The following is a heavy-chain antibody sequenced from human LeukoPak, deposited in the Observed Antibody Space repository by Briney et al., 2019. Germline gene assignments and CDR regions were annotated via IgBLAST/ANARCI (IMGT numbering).Heavy chain of an antibody. CDR3: ARRSKTAGTIYSFDY. Sequence: PGGSLRLSCAASGFTFSSYGMSWVRQAPGKGLEWVSGISVSVDSTYYADSVKGRFTVSRDNSKNTVYLQMNSLRAEDTAVYYCARRSKTAGTIYSFDYWGQGTLVTVSS. V-gene: IGHV3-23*01. J-gene: IGHJ4*02. CDR2: ISVSVDST. D-gene: IGHD6-13*01. CDR1: GFTFSSYG.